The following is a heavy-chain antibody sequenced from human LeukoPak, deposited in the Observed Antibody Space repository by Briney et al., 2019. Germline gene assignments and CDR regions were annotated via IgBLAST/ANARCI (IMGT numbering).Heavy chain of an antibody. V-gene: IGHV1-18*01. D-gene: IGHD1-1*01. CDR2: ISAYNGNT. CDR1: GYTFTSYG. Sequence: GASVKVSCKASGYTFTSYGISWVRQAPGQGLEWMGWISAYNGNTNYAQKLQGRVTMTTDTSTSTAYMELRSLRSDDTAVYYCARGPRYNWNDDGCDYWGQGTLVTVSS. CDR3: ARGPRYNWNDDGCDY. J-gene: IGHJ4*02.